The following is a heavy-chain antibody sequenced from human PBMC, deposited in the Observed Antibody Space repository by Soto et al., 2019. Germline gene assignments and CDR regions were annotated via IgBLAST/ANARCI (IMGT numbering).Heavy chain of an antibody. CDR3: ARASRRGRWKS. J-gene: IGHJ5*02. D-gene: IGHD1-1*01. CDR1: GFTFSTYN. CDR2: ISSTSVYM. V-gene: IGHV3-21*01. Sequence: EVQLVESGGGLVKPGGSLRLSCAASGFTFSTYNMNWVRQAPGKGLEWVASISSTSVYMYYANSLKGRFTISRANAKSSLYLKVKSLRAEGTDVYYSARASRRGRWKSWGQGALVTVSS.